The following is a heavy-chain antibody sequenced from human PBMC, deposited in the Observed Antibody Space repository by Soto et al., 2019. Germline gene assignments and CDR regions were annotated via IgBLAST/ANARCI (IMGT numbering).Heavy chain of an antibody. D-gene: IGHD2-2*01. J-gene: IGHJ6*02. CDR3: ARQDVVVPVPGGEYYYYGMDV. CDR1: GCSFTSYW. V-gene: IGHV5-51*01. CDR2: IYPGDSDT. Sequence: PGESLKISCKGSGCSFTSYWIGWVRQMPGKGLEWMGIIYPGDSDTRYSPSFQGQVTISADKSISTAYLQWSSLKASDTAMYYCARQDVVVPVPGGEYYYYGMDVWGQGTTVTVSS.